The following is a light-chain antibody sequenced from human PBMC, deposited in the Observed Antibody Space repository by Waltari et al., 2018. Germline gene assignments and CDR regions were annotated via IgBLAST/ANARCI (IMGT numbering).Light chain of an antibody. CDR2: GAS. CDR3: QQYGSSPQT. Sequence: EIVLTQSPGTLSLSPGERATLSCRASQSVSSSYLAWYQQKPGPAPRLLMYGASSRATGIPDRFSCSGSGTDFTLTISRLEPEDFAVYYCQQYGSSPQTFGQGTKVEIK. V-gene: IGKV3-20*01. CDR1: QSVSSSY. J-gene: IGKJ1*01.